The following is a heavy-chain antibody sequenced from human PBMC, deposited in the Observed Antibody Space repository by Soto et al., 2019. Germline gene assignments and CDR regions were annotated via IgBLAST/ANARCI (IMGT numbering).Heavy chain of an antibody. CDR3: ARESEDLTSKFDY. CDR1: GFTFTRYS. J-gene: IGHJ4*02. Sequence: GGSLRLSCAASGFTFTRYSMNWVRQAPGKELEWVSSISSTTNYIYYGDSMKGRFTISRDNAKNSLYLEMNSLRAEDTAVYYCARESEDLTSKFDYWGQGTLVTVSS. CDR2: ISSTTNYI. V-gene: IGHV3-21*06.